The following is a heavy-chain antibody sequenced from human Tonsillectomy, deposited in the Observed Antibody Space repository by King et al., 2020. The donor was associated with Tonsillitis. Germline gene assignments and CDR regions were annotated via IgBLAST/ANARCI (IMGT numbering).Heavy chain of an antibody. D-gene: IGHD2-21*01. Sequence: VQLVESGGGLVQPGRSLRLSCEASGLTFDDYGMHWVRQAPGKGLEWVSGISWNGAYIDYADSVKGRFTISRDNAKNSLYLLMNSVRAEDTALYFCAKDVTAVNSYFSILDVWGHGTTVTVSS. CDR3: AKDVTAVNSYFSILDV. CDR1: GLTFDDYG. V-gene: IGHV3-9*01. J-gene: IGHJ6*02. CDR2: ISWNGAYI.